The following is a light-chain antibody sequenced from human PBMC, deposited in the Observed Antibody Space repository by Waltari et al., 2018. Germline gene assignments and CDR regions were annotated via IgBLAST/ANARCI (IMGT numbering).Light chain of an antibody. Sequence: QSVLTQPPSASGTPGQRVTISCSGSSPTLGRNYVYWYQQLPGTAPTVLIYRNNQRPAGVPDRFSGSKSGTSASLAISGLRSEDEADYYCATWDDSLSGQVFGGGTKLTVL. V-gene: IGLV1-47*01. CDR1: SPTLGRNY. CDR3: ATWDDSLSGQV. J-gene: IGLJ2*01. CDR2: RNN.